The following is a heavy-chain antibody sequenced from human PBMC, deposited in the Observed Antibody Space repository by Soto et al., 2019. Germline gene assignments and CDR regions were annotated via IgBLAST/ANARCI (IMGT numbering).Heavy chain of an antibody. CDR3: ARDKSSSVGNWFDP. J-gene: IGHJ5*02. CDR1: GYTFTGYY. CDR2: INPNSGGT. D-gene: IGHD6-6*01. V-gene: IGHV1-2*02. Sequence: GASVKVSCKASGYTFTGYYMHWVRQAPGQGLEWMGWINPNSGGTNYAQKFQGRVTMTRDTSISTAYMELSRLRSDDTAVYYCARDKSSSVGNWFDPWGQGTLVTVSS.